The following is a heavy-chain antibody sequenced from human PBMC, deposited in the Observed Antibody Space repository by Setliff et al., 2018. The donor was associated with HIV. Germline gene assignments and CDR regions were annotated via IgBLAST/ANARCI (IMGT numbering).Heavy chain of an antibody. Sequence: LSLTCTVSGGSIGSTDYYWGWIRQPPGKGLEWIGTIDCSGNTYYNPSLKSRVTISVDTSKNQFSLKLSSVTAADTAVYYCASGGVDFVWGSYSPVPIWGQGTMVTVSS. D-gene: IGHD3-16*01. CDR2: IDCSGNT. CDR1: GGSIGSTDYY. J-gene: IGHJ3*02. V-gene: IGHV4-39*07. CDR3: ASGGVDFVWGSYSPVPI.